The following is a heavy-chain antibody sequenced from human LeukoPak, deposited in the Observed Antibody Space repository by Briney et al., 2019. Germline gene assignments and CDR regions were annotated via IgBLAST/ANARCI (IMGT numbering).Heavy chain of an antibody. CDR2: IKQDGSEK. D-gene: IGHD3-9*01. Sequence: GGSLRLPCAASGFTFSSYAMHWVRQAPGKGLEWVANIKQDGSEKNYVDSVKGRSTISRDNAKNSLYLQMNSLRAEDTAVYYCAREGAGYYLDYWGQGTLVTVPS. CDR3: AREGAGYYLDY. V-gene: IGHV3-7*01. J-gene: IGHJ4*02. CDR1: GFTFSSYA.